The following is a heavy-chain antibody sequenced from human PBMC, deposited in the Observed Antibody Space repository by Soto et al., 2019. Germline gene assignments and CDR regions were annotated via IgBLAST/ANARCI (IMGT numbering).Heavy chain of an antibody. CDR3: ARDRYYGSGSYYANDAFDI. D-gene: IGHD3-10*01. J-gene: IGHJ3*02. CDR2: ISAYNGNT. V-gene: IGHV1-18*04. Sequence: ASVKVSCKASGYTFTSYGISWVRQAPGQGLEWMGWISAYNGNTNYAQKLQGRVTMTTDTSTSTAYMELRSLRSDDTAVYYCARDRYYGSGSYYANDAFDIWGQGTMVTVSS. CDR1: GYTFTSYG.